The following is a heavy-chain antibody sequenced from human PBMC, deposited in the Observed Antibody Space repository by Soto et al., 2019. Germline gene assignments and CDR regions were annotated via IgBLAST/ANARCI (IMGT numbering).Heavy chain of an antibody. CDR1: GFTFSSYW. D-gene: IGHD2-8*01. CDR3: ARGADCTNGVCYDDAFDI. V-gene: IGHV3-7*04. CDR2: IKQYGGEK. Sequence: PGGSLRLSCATSGFTFSSYWMNWVRQAPGKGLEWVANIKQYGGEKYYVDSVKGRFTISRDNAKNSLYLQMNSLRADDTAVYYCARGADCTNGVCYDDAFDIWGQGTVVTV. J-gene: IGHJ3*02.